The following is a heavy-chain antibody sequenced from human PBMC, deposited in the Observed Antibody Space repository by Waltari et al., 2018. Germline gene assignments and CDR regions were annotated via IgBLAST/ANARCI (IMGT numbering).Heavy chain of an antibody. J-gene: IGHJ5*02. Sequence: MHWVRQAPGQGLEWMGCINPRSGDTKDAQKFQGRVTLTRDTSMNTAYMEVRSLRFDDTAVYYCSRFDPGLKRQPVGIDPWGQGTLIIVSS. V-gene: IGHV1-2*02. CDR3: SRFDPGLKRQPVGIDP. D-gene: IGHD7-27*01. CDR2: INPRSGDT.